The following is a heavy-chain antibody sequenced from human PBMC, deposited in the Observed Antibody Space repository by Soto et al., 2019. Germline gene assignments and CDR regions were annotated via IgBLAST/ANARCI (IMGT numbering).Heavy chain of an antibody. D-gene: IGHD2-8*01. CDR3: ARGDSTDCSDGVCSFFYNHEMDV. Sequence: ASVKVSCKASGYSFTDYHIHWVRQAPGQGLEWLGRINPKSGGTSTAQKFQGWVTMTTDTSISTASMELTRLTSDDTAIYYCARGDSTDCSDGVCSFFYNHEMDVWGQGTTVTVSS. CDR2: INPKSGGT. V-gene: IGHV1-2*04. J-gene: IGHJ6*02. CDR1: GYSFTDYH.